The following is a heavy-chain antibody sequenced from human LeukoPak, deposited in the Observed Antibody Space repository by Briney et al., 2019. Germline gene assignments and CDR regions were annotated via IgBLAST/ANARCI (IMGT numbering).Heavy chain of an antibody. CDR3: ARAPSTIFGVITLDYFDY. V-gene: IGHV4-61*02. D-gene: IGHD3-3*01. Sequence: SETLSLTCTVSWGSISSGRYYWSWIRQPAGKGLEWIGRIYTSGSTNYNPSLKSRDTISVDTSKNQFSLKLSSVTAADTAVYYCARAPSTIFGVITLDYFDYWGQGTLVTVSS. CDR1: WGSISSGRYY. J-gene: IGHJ4*02. CDR2: IYTSGST.